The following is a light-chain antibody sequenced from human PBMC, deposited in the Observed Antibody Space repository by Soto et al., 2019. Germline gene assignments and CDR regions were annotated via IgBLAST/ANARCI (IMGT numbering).Light chain of an antibody. CDR1: QSVSSSY. V-gene: IGKV3-20*01. CDR2: GAS. CDR3: QQYGSTPCT. J-gene: IGKJ1*01. Sequence: EIVLTQSPGTLSLSPGERATLSCRASQSVSSSYLAWYQQKPGQAPSLLIYGASSRATGIPDRFSGSGSGTAFTLTISILEPEDFAVYYCQQYGSTPCTFGQGTKVEIK.